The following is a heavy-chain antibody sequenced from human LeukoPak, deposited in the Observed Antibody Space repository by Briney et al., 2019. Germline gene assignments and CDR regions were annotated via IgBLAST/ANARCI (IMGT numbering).Heavy chain of an antibody. CDR3: ARERYSYDWFAFDV. CDR2: INPNGDST. Sequence: GASVKVSCKASGYTFTGYYIHWVRQAPGQGLEWMGIINPNGDSTNYAQKFQGRVTMTRDMSTSTVYMELSSLRSEDTAVYYCARERYSYDWFAFDVWGQGTMVTVSS. D-gene: IGHD3-9*01. CDR1: GYTFTGYY. J-gene: IGHJ3*01. V-gene: IGHV1-46*01.